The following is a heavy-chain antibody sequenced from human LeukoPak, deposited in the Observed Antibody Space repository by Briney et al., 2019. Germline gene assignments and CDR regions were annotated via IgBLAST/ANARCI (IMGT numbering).Heavy chain of an antibody. CDR3: ARRHGYSYGVTYHRLHASFDY. J-gene: IGHJ4*02. V-gene: IGHV4-34*01. Sequence: PADTLSLTCAVYGGSFSGYYWSWIRQPPGKGLEWIGEINHSGSTNYNPSLKSRVTISVDTSKNQFSLKLSSVTAADTAVYYCARRHGYSYGVTYHRLHASFDYWGQGTLVTVSS. CDR1: GGSFSGYY. CDR2: INHSGST. D-gene: IGHD5-18*01.